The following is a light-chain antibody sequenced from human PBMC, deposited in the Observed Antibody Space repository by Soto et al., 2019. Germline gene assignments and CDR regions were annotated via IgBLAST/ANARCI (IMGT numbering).Light chain of an antibody. J-gene: IGLJ1*01. V-gene: IGLV2-8*01. CDR3: SSYVGTNSYV. Sequence: QSVLTQPPSASGSPGQSVTISCTGTSSDVGGYNYVSWYQHHPGKAPKLIIYEVYKRPSVVPDRFSGSKSGNTAALTVSGFQVEDEADYYCSSYVGTNSYVFGTGTKFTVL. CDR1: SSDVGGYNY. CDR2: EVY.